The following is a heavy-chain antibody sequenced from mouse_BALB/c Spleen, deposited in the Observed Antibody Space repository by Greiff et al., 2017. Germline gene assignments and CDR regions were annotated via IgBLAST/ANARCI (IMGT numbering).Heavy chain of an antibody. V-gene: IGHV5-9-4*01. CDR1: GFTFSSYA. CDR2: ISSGGSYT. Sequence: DVMLVESGGGLVKPGGSLKLSCAASGFTFSSYAMSWVRQSPEKRLEWVAEISSGGSYTYYPDTVTGRFTISRDNAKNTLYLEMSSLRSEDTAMYYCAREPPGDAMDYWGQGTSVTVSS. CDR3: AREPPGDAMDY. J-gene: IGHJ4*01.